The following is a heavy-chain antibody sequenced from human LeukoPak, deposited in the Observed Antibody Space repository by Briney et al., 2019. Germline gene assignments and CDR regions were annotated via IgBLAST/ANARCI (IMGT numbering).Heavy chain of an antibody. CDR1: GFTFSTYD. J-gene: IGHJ3*02. CDR2: IGTAGDT. D-gene: IGHD6-19*01. Sequence: GGSLRLSCAASGFTFSTYDMHWVRQPTGKGLEWVSAIGTAGDTYYSGSVKGRFTISRDNAKNSLSLQMNSLRAEDTAVYYCARDPQWRDAFDIWGQGTMVTVSS. V-gene: IGHV3-13*04. CDR3: ARDPQWRDAFDI.